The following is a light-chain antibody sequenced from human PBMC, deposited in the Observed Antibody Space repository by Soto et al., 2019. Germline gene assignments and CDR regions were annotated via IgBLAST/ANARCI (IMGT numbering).Light chain of an antibody. J-gene: IGKJ4*01. V-gene: IGKV3-15*01. CDR3: QQYDNWPLT. CDR1: QSLNDN. CDR2: RAS. Sequence: EIVMTQSPATLSVSPGERATLSCRASQSLNDNLAWYQQKPGQAPRLLIYRASTRATGVPARFSGSGSGTEFTLTISSLQSEDFAVYYCQQYDNWPLTFGGGTKVDIK.